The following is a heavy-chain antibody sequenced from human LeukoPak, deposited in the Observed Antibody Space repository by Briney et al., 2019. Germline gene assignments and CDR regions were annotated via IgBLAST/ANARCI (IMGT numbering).Heavy chain of an antibody. CDR2: IRQHGRDK. Sequence: AGGSLRLSCAASGFTFNSYWMSWVRQAPEKGPEWLANIRQHGRDKQYVDSVKGRFTISRDNAKNSLYLQMNSLSAEDTAVYYCARHSRGSPIDDWGQGTLVTVSS. V-gene: IGHV3-7*01. CDR3: ARHSRGSPIDD. J-gene: IGHJ4*02. D-gene: IGHD2-15*01. CDR1: GFTFNSYW.